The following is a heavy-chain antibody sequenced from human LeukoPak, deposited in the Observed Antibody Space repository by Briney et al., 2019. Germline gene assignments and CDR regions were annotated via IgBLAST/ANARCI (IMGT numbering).Heavy chain of an antibody. J-gene: IGHJ4*02. CDR1: GFTFSSYS. Sequence: GGSLRLSCAASGFTFSSYSMNWVRQAPGKGLEWVSYISSSSSTKYYADSVKGRFTISRDNAKNSLPLQMNSLRDEDTAVYYCANRLDYYADWGQGTLVTVSS. CDR3: ANRLDYYAD. CDR2: ISSSSSTK. D-gene: IGHD1-26*01. V-gene: IGHV3-48*02.